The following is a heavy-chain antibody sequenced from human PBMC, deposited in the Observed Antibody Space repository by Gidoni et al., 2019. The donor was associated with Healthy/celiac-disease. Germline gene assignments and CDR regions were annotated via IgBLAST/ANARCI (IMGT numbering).Heavy chain of an antibody. Sequence: EVQLLESGGGLVQPGGSLSLSCAASGFTFSSYAMSWVRQAPGKGLEWVSAISGSGGSTYYADSVKGRFTISRDNSKNTLYLQMNSLRAEDTAVYYCAKSTGLYYYYYMDVWGKGTTVTVSS. V-gene: IGHV3-23*01. CDR3: AKSTGLYYYYYMDV. J-gene: IGHJ6*03. CDR1: GFTFSSYA. D-gene: IGHD3-10*01. CDR2: ISGSGGST.